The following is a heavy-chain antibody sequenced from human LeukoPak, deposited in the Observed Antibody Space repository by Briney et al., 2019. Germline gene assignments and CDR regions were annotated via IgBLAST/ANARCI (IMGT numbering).Heavy chain of an antibody. CDR3: ARDQSGDTFDY. D-gene: IGHD3-10*01. CDR1: GFTFSDYY. V-gene: IGHV3-11*04. CDR2: ISTTGSDT. Sequence: GGSLRLSCAASGFTFSDYYMSWIRQAPGKGLEWVSYISTTGSDTYYADSVKGRFTISRDNAKNSLYLQMNSLRAEDTAVYYCARDQSGDTFDYWGQGTLVTVSS. J-gene: IGHJ4*02.